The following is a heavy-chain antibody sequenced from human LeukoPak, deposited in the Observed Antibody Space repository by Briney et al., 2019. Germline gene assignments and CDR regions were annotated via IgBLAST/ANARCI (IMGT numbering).Heavy chain of an antibody. J-gene: IGHJ3*01. V-gene: IGHV3-21*01. Sequence: GGSLRLSCAASGFTFSSYSMNWVRQAPGKGLEWVSSISSSSSYIYYADSVKGRFTISRDNAKNSLYLQTNSLRAEDTAVYYCARESESGVSPSWGQGTMVTVSS. CDR3: ARESESGVSPS. D-gene: IGHD1-26*01. CDR2: ISSSSSYI. CDR1: GFTFSSYS.